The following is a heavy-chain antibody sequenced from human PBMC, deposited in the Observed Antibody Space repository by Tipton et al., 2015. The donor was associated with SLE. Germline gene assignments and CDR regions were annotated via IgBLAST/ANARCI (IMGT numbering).Heavy chain of an antibody. CDR3: ARGSGWPHWYFDL. CDR2: IYTTGST. D-gene: IGHD6-19*01. J-gene: IGHJ2*01. CDR1: GGSMSSSY. V-gene: IGHV4-4*07. Sequence: TLSLTCTVSGGSMSSSYWSWIRQPAGKGLEWIGVIYTTGSTNYNPSLKSRVTMSLDTSRNQFSLRLSSVTAADTAVYSCARGSGWPHWYFDLWGRGTLVTVSS.